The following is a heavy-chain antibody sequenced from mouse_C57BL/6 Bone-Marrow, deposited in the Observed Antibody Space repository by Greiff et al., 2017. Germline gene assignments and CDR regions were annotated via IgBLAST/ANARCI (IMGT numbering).Heavy chain of an antibody. Sequence: VKLQESGPGLVQPSQSLSITCTVSGFSLTSYGVHWVRQSPGKGLEWLGVIWSGGSTDYNAAFISRLSISKDNSTSQVFFKMNSLQADDTAIYYCARRGFAYWGQGTLVTVSA. J-gene: IGHJ3*01. V-gene: IGHV2-2*01. CDR3: ARRGFAY. CDR1: GFSLTSYG. CDR2: IWSGGST.